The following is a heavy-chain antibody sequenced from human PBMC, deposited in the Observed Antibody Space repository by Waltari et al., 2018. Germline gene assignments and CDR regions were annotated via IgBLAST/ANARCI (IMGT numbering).Heavy chain of an antibody. J-gene: IGHJ4*02. CDR2: ISTSSVYI. CDR1: GVTFSYYT. Sequence: EVQLVESGGGLVKPGGSLRLSCAASGVTFSYYTMNWVRQTPGKGLEWVSSISTSSVYIYYADSVKGRFTISRDDAKNSMYLQINSLRAEDTAIYYCARERGRTGTLDHWGQGTLVTVSS. V-gene: IGHV3-21*01. D-gene: IGHD1-1*01. CDR3: ARERGRTGTLDH.